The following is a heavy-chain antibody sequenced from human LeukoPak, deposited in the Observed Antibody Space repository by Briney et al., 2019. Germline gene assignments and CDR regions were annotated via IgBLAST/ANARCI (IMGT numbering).Heavy chain of an antibody. Sequence: PGGSLRLSCAASGFTFSSYWMSWVRQAPGKGLEWVANIKEDGSEKYYVDSVKGRFTISRDNAKNSLYLQMNSLRAEDTAVYYCASLGSQQLGPYWGQGTLVTVSS. CDR2: IKEDGSEK. V-gene: IGHV3-7*01. D-gene: IGHD6-13*01. CDR1: GFTFSSYW. J-gene: IGHJ4*02. CDR3: ASLGSQQLGPY.